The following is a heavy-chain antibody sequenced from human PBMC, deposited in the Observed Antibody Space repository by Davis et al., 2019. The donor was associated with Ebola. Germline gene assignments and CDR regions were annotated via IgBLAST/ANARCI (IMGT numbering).Heavy chain of an antibody. V-gene: IGHV3-23*01. Sequence: GGSLRLSCAASGFSFSNYAMSWVRQAPGQGLEWLAAISGTGTRTWFRDSVKGRFTISRDNAKNSLFLQMNSLRAEDTAVYYCSRDDEKGVNEVWHDAYDMWGLGTMVTVSS. J-gene: IGHJ3*02. CDR1: GFSFSNYA. CDR3: SRDDEKGVNEVWHDAYDM. D-gene: IGHD2-8*01. CDR2: ISGTGTRT.